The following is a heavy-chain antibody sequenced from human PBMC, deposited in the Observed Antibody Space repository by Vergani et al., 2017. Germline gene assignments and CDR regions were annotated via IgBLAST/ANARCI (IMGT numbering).Heavy chain of an antibody. CDR2: ISYDGTQK. V-gene: IGHV3-30*18. Sequence: QVHLVESGGGVVQPGRSLRLSCVVSGFTSSYYGMHWVRQAPGKGLEWVAVISYDGTQKYYADSVKGRFTISRDNSKSTLYLQMNSLRTEDTAVYYCAKGRYDILTGYYTFFDYWGQGTLVTVSS. D-gene: IGHD3-9*01. CDR3: AKGRYDILTGYYTFFDY. CDR1: GFTSSYYG. J-gene: IGHJ4*02.